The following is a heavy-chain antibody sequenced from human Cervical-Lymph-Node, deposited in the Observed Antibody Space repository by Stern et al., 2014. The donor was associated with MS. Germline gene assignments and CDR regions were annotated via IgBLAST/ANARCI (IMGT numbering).Heavy chain of an antibody. CDR3: ATHRGRVTYYYGLDV. J-gene: IGHJ6*02. CDR2: YDPQHGET. V-gene: IGHV1-24*01. Sequence: GQLVESGAEVKKPGASVKVSCKVSGYTLTEMSMHWVRQAPGKGLEWMGGYDPQHGETVYAQKIQGRVTMAEDRSTDTAYMELTSLRSDDTAVYYCATHRGRVTYYYGLDVWGQGTTVTVSS. D-gene: IGHD2-21*02. CDR1: GYTLTEMS.